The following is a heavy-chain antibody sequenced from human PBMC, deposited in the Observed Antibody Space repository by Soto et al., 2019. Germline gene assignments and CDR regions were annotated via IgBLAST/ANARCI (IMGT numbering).Heavy chain of an antibody. V-gene: IGHV3-7*04. CDR2: IKRDGLEK. Sequence: EVQLVESGGDLVRPGGSLRLSCAASGFTFKDYSMTWMRQAPGRGPEWVANIKRDGLEKYYAESVRGRFVISRDDAKESLYLQLNSLRVEDTAVYYCARHTWWHFDWGQGTLVTVSS. CDR3: ARHTWWHFD. CDR1: GFTFKDYS. D-gene: IGHD2-8*02. J-gene: IGHJ4*02.